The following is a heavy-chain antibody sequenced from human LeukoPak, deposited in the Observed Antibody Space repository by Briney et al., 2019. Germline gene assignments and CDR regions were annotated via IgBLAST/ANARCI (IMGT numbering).Heavy chain of an antibody. D-gene: IGHD2-2*01. CDR3: ARHVEFCSSTSCYFFDY. CDR2: IYHSGST. V-gene: IGHV4-38-2*01. CDR1: GYSISSGYY. Sequence: SETLSLTCAVPGYSISSGYYWGWIRQPPGKGLEWIGSIYHSGSTYYNPSLKSRVTISVDTSKNQFSLKLSSVTAADTAVYYCARHVEFCSSTSCYFFDYWGQGTLVTVSS. J-gene: IGHJ4*02.